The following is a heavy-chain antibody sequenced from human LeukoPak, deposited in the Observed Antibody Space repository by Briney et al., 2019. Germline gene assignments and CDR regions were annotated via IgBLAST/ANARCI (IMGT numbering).Heavy chain of an antibody. J-gene: IGHJ4*02. CDR1: GFTFSSYA. CDR2: ISGSGGST. D-gene: IGHD3-22*01. CDR3: AKPGMYYYDSSGYYNYFDY. V-gene: IGHV3-23*01. Sequence: SGGSLRLSCAASGFTFSSYAMSWVRQAPGKGLEWVSAISGSGGSTYYADSVKGRFTISRDNSKNTLYLQMNSLRAEDTAVYYCAKPGMYYYDSSGYYNYFDYWGQGTLVTVSS.